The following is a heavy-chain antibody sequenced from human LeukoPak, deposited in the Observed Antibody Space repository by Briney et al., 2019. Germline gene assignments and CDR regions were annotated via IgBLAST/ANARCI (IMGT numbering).Heavy chain of an antibody. D-gene: IGHD3/OR15-3a*01. Sequence: PGGSLRLSCAASGFTFEDYAMHWVRQAPGKGLEWVSGINWGSDRIGYADSVKGRFTISRDNAKNSLYLQMNSLRAEDTAVYYCARVGRWTAYYTDSGFDYWGQGTLVTVSS. J-gene: IGHJ4*02. CDR2: INWGSDRI. CDR3: ARVGRWTAYYTDSGFDY. CDR1: GFTFEDYA. V-gene: IGHV3-9*01.